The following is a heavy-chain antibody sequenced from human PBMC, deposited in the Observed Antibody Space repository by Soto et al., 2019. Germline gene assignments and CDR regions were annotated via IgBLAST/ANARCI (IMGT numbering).Heavy chain of an antibody. D-gene: IGHD6-6*01. CDR2: IGTAGDT. J-gene: IGHJ3*02. CDR1: GFTFSSYD. CDR3: ARGDSSSSGVADAFDI. Sequence: GESLKISCAASGFTFSSYDMHWVRQATGKGLEWVSAIGTAGDTYYPGSVKGRFTISRENAKNSLYLQMNSLRAGDTAVYYCARGDSSSSGVADAFDIWGQGTMVTVSS. V-gene: IGHV3-13*01.